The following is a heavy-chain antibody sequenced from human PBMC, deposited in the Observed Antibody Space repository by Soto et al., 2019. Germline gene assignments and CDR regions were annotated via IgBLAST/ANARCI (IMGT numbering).Heavy chain of an antibody. CDR2: IYYSGST. V-gene: IGHV4-39*07. CDR1: GGSITGGSISSYY. J-gene: IGHJ5*02. D-gene: IGHD3-22*01. CDR3: ARGKPIYDNSGYYWFDP. Sequence: SETLSLTCTVSGGSITGGSISSYYWGWMRQPPGKGLEWIGYIYYSGSTYYNPSLKSRVTISLDTSKNQFSLKLSSVTAADTAVYYCARGKPIYDNSGYYWFDPWGQGTLVTSPQ.